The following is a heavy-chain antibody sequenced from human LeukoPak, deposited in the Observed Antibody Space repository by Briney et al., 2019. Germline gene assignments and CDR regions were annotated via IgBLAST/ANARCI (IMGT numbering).Heavy chain of an antibody. J-gene: IGHJ3*02. CDR2: INPNSCVT. CDR3: ARYCTNGVCYRDDAFDI. V-gene: IGHV1-2*02. Sequence: ASVKVSCKASGYTFTGYYMHWVRRAPGQGLEWVGWINPNSCVTNYAQKFQGRVTMTRDTSISTAYMELSRLRSDDTAVYYCARYCTNGVCYRDDAFDIWGQGTMVTVSS. D-gene: IGHD2-8*01. CDR1: GYTFTGYY.